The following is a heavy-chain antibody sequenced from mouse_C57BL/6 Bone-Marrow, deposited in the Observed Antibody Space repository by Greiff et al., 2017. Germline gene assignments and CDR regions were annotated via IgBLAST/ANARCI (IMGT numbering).Heavy chain of an antibody. CDR3: ARSLITTVVAGG. CDR1: GYTFPSYG. CDR2: IFPWRGNT. D-gene: IGHD1-1*01. Sequence: VKLGESGAELARPGASVKLSCKASGYTFPSYGIRWVEQRTGQGLEWIGEIFPWRGNTYYNEKVKGKATLTADKSSSTAYMELRSLTSEDSAVYFCARSLITTVVAGGGGTGTTVTVSS. V-gene: IGHV1-81*01. J-gene: IGHJ1*03.